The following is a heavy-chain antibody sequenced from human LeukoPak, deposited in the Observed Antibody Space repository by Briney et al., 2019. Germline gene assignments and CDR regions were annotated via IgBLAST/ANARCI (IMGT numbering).Heavy chain of an antibody. CDR3: ARSGGESRSSVYYYMDV. CDR2: IWYDGSNK. D-gene: IGHD6-6*01. Sequence: GRSLRLSCAASGFTFSSYGMHWVRQAPGKGLEWVAVIWYDGSNKYYADSVKGRFTISRDNSKNTLYLQMNSLRAEDTAVYYCARSGGESRSSVYYYMDVRGKGTTVTVSS. CDR1: GFTFSSYG. J-gene: IGHJ6*03. V-gene: IGHV3-33*01.